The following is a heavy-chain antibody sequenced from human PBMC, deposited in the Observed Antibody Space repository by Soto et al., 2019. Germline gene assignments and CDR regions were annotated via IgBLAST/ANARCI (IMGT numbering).Heavy chain of an antibody. Sequence: QVQLVQSGAEVKKPGASVKVSCKASGYTFTSYGISWVRQAPGQGLEWMGWISAYNGNTNYAQKLQGRGTMTTDTSTSTAYMELRSLRSDDTAVYYCARDRMTTVTTAWYYGMDVWGQGTTVTVSS. CDR1: GYTFTSYG. D-gene: IGHD4-17*01. CDR3: ARDRMTTVTTAWYYGMDV. J-gene: IGHJ6*02. V-gene: IGHV1-18*01. CDR2: ISAYNGNT.